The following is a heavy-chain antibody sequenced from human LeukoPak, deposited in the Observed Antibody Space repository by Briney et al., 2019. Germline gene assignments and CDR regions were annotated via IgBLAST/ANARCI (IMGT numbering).Heavy chain of an antibody. J-gene: IGHJ4*02. CDR3: ARASGSSPGYFDC. CDR2: IYSGGST. Sequence: GGSLRLSCAASGFTVSSNYMSWVRQAPGKGLEWVSVIYSGGSTYYADSVKGRFTISRDNSKNTLYFQMNSLRAEDTAVYYCARASGSSPGYFDCWGQGALVTVSS. CDR1: GFTVSSNY. D-gene: IGHD1-26*01. V-gene: IGHV3-53*01.